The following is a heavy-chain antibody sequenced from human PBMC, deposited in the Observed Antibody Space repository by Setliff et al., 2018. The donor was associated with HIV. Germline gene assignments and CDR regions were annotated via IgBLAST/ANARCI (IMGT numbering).Heavy chain of an antibody. D-gene: IGHD6-6*01. CDR3: ATIPRPSYYYYYYMDV. J-gene: IGHJ6*03. CDR2: YIPTLHIT. Sequence: VASVKVSCKASGGSFDGQALNWVRQAPGQGLEWMGGYIPTLHITRYAENIQRGRVTISADTSTGAIYLDLRGLRLEDTAVYYCATIPRPSYYYYYYMDVWGKGTTVTVSS. CDR1: GGSFDGQA. V-gene: IGHV1-69*10.